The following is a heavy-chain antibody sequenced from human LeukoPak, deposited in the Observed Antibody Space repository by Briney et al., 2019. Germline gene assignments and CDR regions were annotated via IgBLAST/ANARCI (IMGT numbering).Heavy chain of an antibody. Sequence: GGSLRLSCATAGFTFTCCWMSWVRHTPGNGREWVASIKQNGGEKFYADSVKGRFTISRDNAKNSLYLQLNSLRAEDTAVYYCARVPGVTRYFDSWGQGILVTVSS. CDR2: IKQNGGEK. J-gene: IGHJ4*02. D-gene: IGHD4-23*01. V-gene: IGHV3-7*01. CDR1: GFTFTCCW. CDR3: ARVPGVTRYFDS.